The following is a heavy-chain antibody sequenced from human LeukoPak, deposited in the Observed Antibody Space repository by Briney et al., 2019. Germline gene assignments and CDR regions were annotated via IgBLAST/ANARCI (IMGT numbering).Heavy chain of an antibody. CDR2: INPNSGGT. V-gene: IGHV1-2*02. CDR1: GYTFTSYY. D-gene: IGHD3-10*01. Sequence: ASVKVSCKASGYTFTSYYMHWVRQAPGQGLEWMGWINPNSGGTNYAQKIQGRVTMTRDTSISTAYMELSRLRSDDTAVYYCARDALLWFGELLFQDYYYGMDVWGQGTTVTVSS. J-gene: IGHJ6*02. CDR3: ARDALLWFGELLFQDYYYGMDV.